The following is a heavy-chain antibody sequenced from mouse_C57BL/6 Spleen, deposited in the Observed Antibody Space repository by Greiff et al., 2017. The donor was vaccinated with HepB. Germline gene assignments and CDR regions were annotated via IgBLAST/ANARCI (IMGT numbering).Heavy chain of an antibody. CDR1: GYTFTDYN. Sequence: EVKLQQSGPELVKPGASVKMSCKASGYTFTDYNMHWVKQSHGKSLEWIGYINPNNGGTSYNQKFKGKATLTVNKSSSTAYMELRSLTSEDSAVYYCARSGYDFAWFAYWGQGTLVTVSA. J-gene: IGHJ3*01. D-gene: IGHD2-13*01. CDR2: INPNNGGT. CDR3: ARSGYDFAWFAY. V-gene: IGHV1-22*01.